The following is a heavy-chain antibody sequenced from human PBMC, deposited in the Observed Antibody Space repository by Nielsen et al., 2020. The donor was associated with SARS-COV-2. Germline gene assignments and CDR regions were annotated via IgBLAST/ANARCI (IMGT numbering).Heavy chain of an antibody. CDR3: ARVGLSNGLDV. CDR2: IYHSGST. D-gene: IGHD5/OR15-5a*01. J-gene: IGHJ6*02. CDR1: GGSISSGYY. Sequence: SETLSLTCTVSGGSISSGYYWGWIRQPPGKGLEWIGNIYHSGSTYYNPSLKSRVTISVDTSKNQFSLKLSSVTAADTAVYYCARVGLSNGLDVWGQGTAVTVSS. V-gene: IGHV4-38-2*02.